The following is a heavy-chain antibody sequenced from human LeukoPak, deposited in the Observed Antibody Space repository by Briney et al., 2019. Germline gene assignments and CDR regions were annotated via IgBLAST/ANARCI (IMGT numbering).Heavy chain of an antibody. CDR1: GFTFSSYA. CDR2: ISGSGGST. Sequence: GGSLRLSCAASGFTFSSYAMSWVRQAPGKGLEWVSAISGSGGSTYYADSVKGRFTISRDNSKNTLYLQMNSLRAEDTAVYYFARFYSSSWYGAFDIWGQGTMVTVSS. J-gene: IGHJ3*02. CDR3: ARFYSSSWYGAFDI. V-gene: IGHV3-23*01. D-gene: IGHD6-13*01.